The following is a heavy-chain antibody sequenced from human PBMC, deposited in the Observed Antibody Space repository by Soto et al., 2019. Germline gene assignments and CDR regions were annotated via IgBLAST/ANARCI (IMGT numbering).Heavy chain of an antibody. CDR1: GFRLDDYG. CDR2: ISRDRRSI. V-gene: IGHV3-9*01. J-gene: IGHJ4*02. D-gene: IGHD4-17*01. CDR3: VKDALTTVAYYFDY. Sequence: PGGSLRLSCDVSGFRLDDYGMHWVRQAPGKGLERIAGISRDRRSISYGASMKGRFTISRDNAKNSLYLQLNSLRADDTAFYYCVKDALTTVAYYFDYWGQGALVTVSS.